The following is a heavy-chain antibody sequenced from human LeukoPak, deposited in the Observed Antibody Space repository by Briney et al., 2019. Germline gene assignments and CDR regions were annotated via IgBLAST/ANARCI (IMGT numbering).Heavy chain of an antibody. CDR1: GYTFTSYG. CDR3: ARLLSVPVLLWFGELDWFDP. J-gene: IGHJ5*02. V-gene: IGHV1-69*13. CDR2: IIPIFGTA. Sequence: ASVKVSCKASGYTFTSYGISWVRQAPGQGLEWMGGIIPIFGTANYAQKFQGRVTITADESTSTAYMELSSLRSEDTAVYYCARLLSVPVLLWFGELDWFDPWGQGTLVTVSS. D-gene: IGHD3-10*01.